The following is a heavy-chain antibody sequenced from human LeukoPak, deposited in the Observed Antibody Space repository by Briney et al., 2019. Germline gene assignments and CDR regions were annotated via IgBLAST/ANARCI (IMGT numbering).Heavy chain of an antibody. D-gene: IGHD6-13*01. J-gene: IGHJ4*02. CDR2: IYYSGST. CDR1: GGSISSYS. Sequence: SETLSLTCSVSGGSISSYSWSWIRQPPGKGLEWIGYIYYSGSTNYTTSLTSRVTISLDTSKKQFSRKLSSVTAADTAVYYCARVSGHSSSWYISDYWGQGPLVTVSS. CDR3: ARVSGHSSSWYISDY. V-gene: IGHV4-59*01.